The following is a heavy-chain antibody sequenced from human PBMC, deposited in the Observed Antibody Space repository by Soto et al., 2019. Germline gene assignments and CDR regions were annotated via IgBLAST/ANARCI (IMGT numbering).Heavy chain of an antibody. CDR1: GGSISSYY. CDR2: IYYSGST. V-gene: IGHV4-59*08. Sequence: SETLSLTCTVSGGSISSYYWSWIRQPPEKGLEWIGYIYYSGSTNYNPSLKSRVTISVDTSKNQFSLKLSSVTAADTAVYYCALSSGWDIDYWGQGTRVTVSS. CDR3: ALSSGWDIDY. J-gene: IGHJ4*02. D-gene: IGHD6-19*01.